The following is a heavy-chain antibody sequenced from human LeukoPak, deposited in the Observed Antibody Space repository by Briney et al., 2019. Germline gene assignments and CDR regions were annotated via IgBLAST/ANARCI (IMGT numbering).Heavy chain of an antibody. CDR2: SNHSGST. J-gene: IGHJ6*03. D-gene: IGHD6-13*01. Sequence: SETLSLTCAVDGGSFSVYYWSWIRQPPGKGREWIGESNHSGSTNYNPSLKSGVTISVDTSKNQFPLQLSSVTAAATAVYYCASTISGYSSSWYYHYYYMDVWAKGTTVTVPS. CDR1: GGSFSVYY. CDR3: ASTISGYSSSWYYHYYYMDV. V-gene: IGHV4-34*01.